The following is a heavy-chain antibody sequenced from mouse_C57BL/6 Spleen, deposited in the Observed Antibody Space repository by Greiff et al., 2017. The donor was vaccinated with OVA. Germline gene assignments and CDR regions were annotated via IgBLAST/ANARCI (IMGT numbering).Heavy chain of an antibody. CDR2: IYPGDGDT. CDR3: AREEGYLPSMDY. CDR1: GYAFSSYW. D-gene: IGHD5-5*01. V-gene: IGHV1-80*01. Sequence: QVQLKQSGAELVKPGASVKISCKASGYAFSSYWMNWVKQRPGKGLEWIGQIYPGDGDTNYNGKFKGKATLTADKSSSTAYMQLSSLTSEDSAVYFCAREEGYLPSMDYWGQGTSVTVSS. J-gene: IGHJ4*01.